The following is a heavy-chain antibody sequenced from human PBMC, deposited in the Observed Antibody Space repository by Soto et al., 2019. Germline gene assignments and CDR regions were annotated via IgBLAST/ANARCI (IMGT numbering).Heavy chain of an antibody. D-gene: IGHD2-15*01. Sequence: DVQLLESGGGLVQPEGSLRLSCAASGFTFASYPMGGVRQGPGKGLEWVAVVSIGGSTHYADSVRGRFTISRDNSKNTLSLQMNSLTAEDTAVYFCAKRRGAGGHFDYWGQGALVTVSS. J-gene: IGHJ4*02. CDR1: GFTFASYP. CDR2: VSIGGST. CDR3: AKRRGAGGHFDY. V-gene: IGHV3-23*01.